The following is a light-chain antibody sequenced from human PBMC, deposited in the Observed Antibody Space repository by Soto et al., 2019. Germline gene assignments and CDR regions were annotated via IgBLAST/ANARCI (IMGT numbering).Light chain of an antibody. CDR2: KAS. J-gene: IGKJ1*01. CDR3: QQYNSYRT. V-gene: IGKV1-5*03. CDR1: QSISNW. Sequence: DIEMTQSPSPLSASVGDRVTITCLASQSISNWLAWHQQKPGKAPKLLIYKASTLESGVPSRFSGSGSGTEFTLTISSLQPDDFATYYCQQYNSYRTFGQGTKVDI.